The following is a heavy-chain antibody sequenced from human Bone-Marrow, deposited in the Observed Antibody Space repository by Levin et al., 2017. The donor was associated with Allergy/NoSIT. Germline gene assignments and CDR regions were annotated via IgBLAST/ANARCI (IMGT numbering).Heavy chain of an antibody. J-gene: IGHJ3*02. Sequence: ASVKVSCKVSGYTLTELSMHWVRQAPGKGLEWMGGFDPEDGETIYAQKFQGRVTMTEDTSTDTAYMELSSLRSEDTAVYYCATPYPRSVMEWLLGANDAFDIWGQGTMVTVSS. V-gene: IGHV1-24*01. CDR2: FDPEDGET. D-gene: IGHD3-3*01. CDR1: GYTLTELS. CDR3: ATPYPRSVMEWLLGANDAFDI.